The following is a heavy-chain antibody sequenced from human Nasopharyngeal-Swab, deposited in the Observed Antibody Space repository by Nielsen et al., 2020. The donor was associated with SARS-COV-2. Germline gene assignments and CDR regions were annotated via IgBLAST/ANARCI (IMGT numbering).Heavy chain of an antibody. Sequence: WVRQAPGQGLEWMGWINTNTGNPTYAQGFTGRFVFSLDTSVSTAYLQISCLKAEDTAVYYCARGHDTSDYWGQGTLVTVSS. V-gene: IGHV7-4-1*02. CDR2: INTNTGNP. J-gene: IGHJ4*02. CDR3: ARGHDTSDY. D-gene: IGHD3-9*01.